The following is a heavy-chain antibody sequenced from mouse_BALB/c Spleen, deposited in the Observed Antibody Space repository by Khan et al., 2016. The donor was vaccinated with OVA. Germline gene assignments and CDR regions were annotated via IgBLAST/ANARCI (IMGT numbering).Heavy chain of an antibody. CDR2: IWAGGST. CDR1: GFSLNSYG. J-gene: IGHJ2*01. D-gene: IGHD1-3*01. CDR3: GRIEDI. Sequence: QVQLKESGPGLVAPSQSLSITCTVSGFSLNSYGVHWVRQPPGKGLEWLGVIWAGGSTNYNSPIMSRLSISTDNSNSQVFFKMNSLQTYDTTIDYCGRIEDIWGQGTTLTVSS. V-gene: IGHV2-9*02.